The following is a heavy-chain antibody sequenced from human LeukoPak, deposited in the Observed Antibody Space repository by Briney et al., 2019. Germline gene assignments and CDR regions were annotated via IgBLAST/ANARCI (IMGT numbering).Heavy chain of an antibody. CDR2: IYYSGST. CDR1: GGSISSSSYY. V-gene: IGHV4-39*01. Sequence: SETLPLTCTVSGGSISSSSYYWGWIRQPPGKGLEWIGSIYYSGSTYYNPSLKSRVTISVDTSKNQFSLKLSSVTAADTAVYYCARLDVGATDYWGQGTLVTVSS. D-gene: IGHD1-26*01. CDR3: ARLDVGATDY. J-gene: IGHJ4*02.